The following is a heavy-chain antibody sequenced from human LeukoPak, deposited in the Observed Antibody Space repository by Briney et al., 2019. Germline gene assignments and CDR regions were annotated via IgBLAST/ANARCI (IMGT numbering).Heavy chain of an antibody. J-gene: IGHJ4*02. Sequence: GGSLRLSCAASGFTFSSYGMHWVRQAPGKGLEWVAVISYDRSNKYYADSVKGRFTISRDNSKNTLYLQMNSLRAEDTAVYYCAKDRTPMTTVTTSWGQGTLVTVSS. D-gene: IGHD4-17*01. CDR1: GFTFSSYG. CDR2: ISYDRSNK. CDR3: AKDRTPMTTVTTS. V-gene: IGHV3-30*18.